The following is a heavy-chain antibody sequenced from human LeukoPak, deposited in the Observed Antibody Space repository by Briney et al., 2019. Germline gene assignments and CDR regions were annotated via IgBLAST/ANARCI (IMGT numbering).Heavy chain of an antibody. CDR2: IRSKAYGGTT. J-gene: IGHJ4*02. CDR1: GFTFGDYA. V-gene: IGHV3-49*03. D-gene: IGHD3-22*01. CDR3: TREAYYYDSSGYFENDY. Sequence: GGSLRLSCTASGFTFGDYAMSWFRQAPGKGLEWVGFIRSKAYGGTTEHAASVKGRFTISRDDSKSIAYLQMNSLKTEDTAVYYCTREAYYYDSSGYFENDYWGQGTLVTVSS.